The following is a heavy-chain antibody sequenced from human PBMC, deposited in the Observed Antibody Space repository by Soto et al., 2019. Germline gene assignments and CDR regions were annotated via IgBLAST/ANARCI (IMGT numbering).Heavy chain of an antibody. CDR1: GGSISSSSYF. Sequence: ETLSLTCTVSGGSISSSSYFWDWIRQPPGKGLEWIGSIYYSGSTYYNPSLKSRVTISVDTSKNQFSLKLSSVTAAGTAVYYCARHTPAISISDHWGQGTLVTVSS. V-gene: IGHV4-39*01. CDR2: IYYSGST. D-gene: IGHD2-15*01. CDR3: ARHTPAISISDH. J-gene: IGHJ4*02.